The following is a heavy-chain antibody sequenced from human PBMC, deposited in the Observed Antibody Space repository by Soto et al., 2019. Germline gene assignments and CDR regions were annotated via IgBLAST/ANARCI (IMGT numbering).Heavy chain of an antibody. CDR3: ARFSRYFDL. Sequence: QVQLQESGPGLVKPSETLSLTCTVSGGSISSYYWSWIRQPPVKGLEWVGYVYYSGSTDYNPSLHSRVTISVDTSKNQSSLKLSFVTAADTAVYYFARFSRYFDLWGRGTLVTVSS. J-gene: IGHJ2*01. D-gene: IGHD3-3*02. V-gene: IGHV4-59*08. CDR2: VYYSGST. CDR1: GGSISSYY.